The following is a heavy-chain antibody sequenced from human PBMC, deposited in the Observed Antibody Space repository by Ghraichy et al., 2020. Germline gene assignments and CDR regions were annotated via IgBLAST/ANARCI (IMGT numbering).Heavy chain of an antibody. J-gene: IGHJ6*02. CDR3: ATAGHYYYYYGMDV. CDR2: FDPEDGET. Sequence: ASVKVSCKVSGYTLTESSMHWVRQAPGKGLEWMGGFDPEDGETIYAQKFQGRVTMTEDTSTDTAYIELSSLRSEDTAVYYCATAGHYYYYYGMDVWGQGTTVTVSS. V-gene: IGHV1-24*01. CDR1: GYTLTESS.